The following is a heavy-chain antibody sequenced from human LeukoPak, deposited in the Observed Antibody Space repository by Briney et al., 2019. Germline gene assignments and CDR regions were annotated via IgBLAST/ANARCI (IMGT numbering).Heavy chain of an antibody. Sequence: SETLSLTCTVSGSSISSSNSYWVWIRQPPGKGLEWIGSMYYTGTPYYNPSLKSRVTISLDTSKNQFSLKLSSVTAADTAVYYCARDRKGPNYYDSSGYDYWGQGTLVTVSS. D-gene: IGHD3-22*01. CDR3: ARDRKGPNYYDSSGYDY. CDR2: MYYTGTP. J-gene: IGHJ4*02. CDR1: GSSISSSNSY. V-gene: IGHV4-39*07.